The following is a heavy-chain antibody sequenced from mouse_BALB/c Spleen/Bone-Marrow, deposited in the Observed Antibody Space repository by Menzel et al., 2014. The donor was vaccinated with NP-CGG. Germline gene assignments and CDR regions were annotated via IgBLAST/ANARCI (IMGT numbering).Heavy chain of an antibody. CDR2: ISTYNGNT. J-gene: IGHJ1*01. V-gene: IGHV1-67*01. CDR1: GYTFTDYA. D-gene: IGHD1-1*01. Sequence: VKLMESGPEVVRPGVSVKISCKGSGYTFTDYAMHWVKQSHAKSLEWFGVISTYNGNTNYNQKFKGKATMTVDKSSSTAYMELARWTSEDAANYYCARSYYGSSWYFDVWGAGTTVTVSS. CDR3: ARSYYGSSWYFDV.